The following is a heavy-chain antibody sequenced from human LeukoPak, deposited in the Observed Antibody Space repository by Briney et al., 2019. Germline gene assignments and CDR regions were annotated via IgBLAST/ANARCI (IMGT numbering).Heavy chain of an antibody. J-gene: IGHJ5*02. Sequence: GKSLRLSCAASGFTFSSYWMSWVRQAPGKGLEWVANIKQDGSEKYYVDSVKGRFTISRDNAKNSLYLQMNSLRAEDTAVYYCARIPDSSSSIRNWFDPWGQGTLVTVSS. V-gene: IGHV3-7*01. CDR1: GFTFSSYW. D-gene: IGHD6-6*01. CDR3: ARIPDSSSSIRNWFDP. CDR2: IKQDGSEK.